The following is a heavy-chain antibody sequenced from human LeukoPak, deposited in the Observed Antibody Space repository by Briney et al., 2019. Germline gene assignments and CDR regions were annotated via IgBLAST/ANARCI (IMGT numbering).Heavy chain of an antibody. D-gene: IGHD3-22*01. J-gene: IGHJ4*02. CDR1: GGSISSSSYY. CDR2: IYYSGST. Sequence: PSETLSLTCTVSGGSISSSSYYWGWIRQPPGKGLEWIGSIYYSGSTYYNPSLKSRVTISVDTSKNQFSLKLSSVTAADTAVYYCARGDYYDSSGYYGIYFDYWGQGTLVTVSS. CDR3: ARGDYYDSSGYYGIYFDY. V-gene: IGHV4-39*07.